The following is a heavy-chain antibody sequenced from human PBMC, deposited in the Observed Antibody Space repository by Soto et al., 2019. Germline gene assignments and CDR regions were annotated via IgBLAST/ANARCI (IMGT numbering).Heavy chain of an antibody. J-gene: IGHJ5*02. D-gene: IGHD1-1*01. CDR3: ATTYNWNDWFDP. Sequence: QVQLVESGAEVKKPGASVKVSCKVSGYTLTELSMHWVRQAPGKGLEWMGGFDPEDGETIYAQKFQGRVTLTEDTSTDTAYMELSSLRSEDTAVYYCATTYNWNDWFDPWGQGTLVTVSS. CDR1: GYTLTELS. CDR2: FDPEDGET. V-gene: IGHV1-24*01.